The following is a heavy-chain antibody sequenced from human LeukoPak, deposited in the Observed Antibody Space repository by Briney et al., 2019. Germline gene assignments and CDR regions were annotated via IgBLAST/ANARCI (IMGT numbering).Heavy chain of an antibody. CDR2: IYTSGST. Sequence: MASETLSLTCTVSGGSISSGSYYWSWIRQPAGKGLEWIGRIYTSGSTNYNPSLKSRVTISVDTSKNQFSLKLSSVTAADTAVYYCAREMATIPTYDAFDIWGQGTMVTVSS. J-gene: IGHJ3*02. CDR1: GGSISSGSYY. CDR3: AREMATIPTYDAFDI. D-gene: IGHD5-24*01. V-gene: IGHV4-61*02.